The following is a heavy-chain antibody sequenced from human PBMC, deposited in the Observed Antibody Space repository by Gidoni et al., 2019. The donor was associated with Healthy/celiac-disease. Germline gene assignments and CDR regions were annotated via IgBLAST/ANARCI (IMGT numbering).Heavy chain of an antibody. CDR1: GGSFSGYY. J-gene: IGHJ5*02. CDR3: ARGVIDWFDP. CDR2: INHSGST. V-gene: IGHV4-34*01. Sequence: QVQLQQWGAGLLKPSETLSLTCAVYGGSFSGYYWSWIRQPPGKGLEWIGEINHSGSTNYNPSLKSRVTRSVDTSKNQFSLKLSSVTAADTAVYYCARGVIDWFDPWGQGTLVTVSS.